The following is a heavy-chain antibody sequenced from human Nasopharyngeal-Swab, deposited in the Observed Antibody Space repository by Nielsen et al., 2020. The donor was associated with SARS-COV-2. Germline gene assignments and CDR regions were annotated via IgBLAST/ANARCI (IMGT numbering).Heavy chain of an antibody. D-gene: IGHD3-22*01. J-gene: IGHJ4*02. CDR3: AKDYGDSSGYYQYYFDY. V-gene: IGHV3-30*18. CDR2: ISYDGSNK. Sequence: GESLKISCAASGFTFSSYGMHWVRQAPGKGLEWVALISYDGSNKYYADSVKGRSTISRDNSKNTLYLQMNSLRAEDTAVYYCAKDYGDSSGYYQYYFDYWGQGTLVTVSS. CDR1: GFTFSSYG.